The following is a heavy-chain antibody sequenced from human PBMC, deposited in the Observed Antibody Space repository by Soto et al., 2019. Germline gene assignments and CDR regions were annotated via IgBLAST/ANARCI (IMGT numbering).Heavy chain of an antibody. CDR2: ISGSGDNT. D-gene: IGHD2-21*01. CDR3: AKGRVITVYGADILFDY. CDR1: GFSFSDYA. Sequence: VGSLRLSCKASGFSFSDYAMTWVRQAPGKGLEWVSVISGSGDNTFYAASVKGRFAISRDNSKNVLYLQMNSLSADDAAVYFCAKGRVITVYGADILFDYWGLGTLVTVSS. V-gene: IGHV3-23*01. J-gene: IGHJ4*01.